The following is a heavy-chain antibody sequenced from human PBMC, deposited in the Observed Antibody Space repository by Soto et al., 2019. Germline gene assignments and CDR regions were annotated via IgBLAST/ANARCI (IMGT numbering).Heavy chain of an antibody. CDR3: ARWIRYYDSSGYFDY. J-gene: IGHJ4*02. CDR1: GGSISSSSYY. V-gene: IGHV4-39*01. Sequence: SETLSLTCTVSGGSISSSSYYWGWIRQPPGKGLEWIGSIYYSGSTYYNPSLKSRVTISVDTSKNQFSLKLSSVTAADTAVYYCARWIRYYDSSGYFDYWGQGTLVTVSS. CDR2: IYYSGST. D-gene: IGHD3-22*01.